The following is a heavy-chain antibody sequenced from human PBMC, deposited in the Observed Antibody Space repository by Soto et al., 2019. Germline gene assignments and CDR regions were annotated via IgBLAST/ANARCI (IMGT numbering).Heavy chain of an antibody. V-gene: IGHV2-5*01. CDR2: IYWSDDK. J-gene: IGHJ4*02. D-gene: IGHD3-3*01. CDR3: AHRVLRTVFGLVTTTAIYFDF. Sequence: QITLNESGPTQVKPRQTLTLTCTFSGFSLTTSGVGVGWIRQSPGKAPEWLALIYWSDDKRYSPSLKSRLTITKDTSKNQVVLTMADLDPADTATYYCAHRVLRTVFGLVTTTAIYFDFWGQGTLVAVSS. CDR1: GFSLTTSGVG.